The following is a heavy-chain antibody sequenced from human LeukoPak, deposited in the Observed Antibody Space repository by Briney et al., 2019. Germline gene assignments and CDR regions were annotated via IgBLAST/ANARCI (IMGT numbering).Heavy chain of an antibody. D-gene: IGHD3-10*01. CDR1: GGPFSGYF. V-gene: IGHV4-34*01. CDR2: IHNSGTT. Sequence: SETLSLTRAVSGGPFSGYFWSWIRQSSGKGLEWIGEIHNSGTTNYNPSLNSRVTISEDTSKNQSYLNLSSVTAADTAVYYCARRYYYNLGSFPFDFWGQGTLVTVSS. J-gene: IGHJ4*02. CDR3: ARRYYYNLGSFPFDF.